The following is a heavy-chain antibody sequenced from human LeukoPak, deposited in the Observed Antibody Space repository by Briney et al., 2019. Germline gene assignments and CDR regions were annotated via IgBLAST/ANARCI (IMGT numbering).Heavy chain of an antibody. Sequence: GGSLRLSCAASGFAFSSYAMSWVRQTPGKGLEWVSAISGGGGSTYYADSVKGRFTISRDNSKDTLYLQMNSLRAEDTAVYYCAKNKRGGPYRVDYWGQGPLSTVPS. CDR3: AKNKRGGPYRVDY. D-gene: IGHD3-16*02. V-gene: IGHV3-23*01. J-gene: IGHJ4*02. CDR1: GFAFSSYA. CDR2: ISGGGGST.